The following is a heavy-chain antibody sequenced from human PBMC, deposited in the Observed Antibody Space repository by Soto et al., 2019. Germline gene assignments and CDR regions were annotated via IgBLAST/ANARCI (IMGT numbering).Heavy chain of an antibody. CDR2: MSYDGSEK. D-gene: IGHD3-16*01. CDR1: GFTFSNNG. V-gene: IGHV3-30*03. CDR3: AIVWVKDSSLDY. J-gene: IGHJ4*02. Sequence: QVQLVESGGGVVQPGRSLRLSCTGSGFTFSNNGMHWVRQAPGKGLEWVAFMSYDGSEKFYGDSVKGRFTISRDNSERTLYLHMSSLRGDDTAVYYCAIVWVKDSSLDYWGQGTLVTVSS.